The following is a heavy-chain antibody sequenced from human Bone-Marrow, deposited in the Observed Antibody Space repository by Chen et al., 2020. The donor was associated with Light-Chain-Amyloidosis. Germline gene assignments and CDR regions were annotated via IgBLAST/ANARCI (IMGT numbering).Heavy chain of an antibody. CDR1: GYTFPNYW. CDR2: IHPVDSDA. V-gene: IGHV5-51*01. J-gene: IGHJ4*02. Sequence: EVQLEQSGPEVKKPGESLKISCKGFGYTFPNYWIGWVRQMPGKGLEWMGVIHPVDSDARYSPSFEGQVTISADKSITTAYLQWRSLKASDTAMYYCARRRDGYNFDYWGQGTLVTVSS. D-gene: IGHD5-12*01. CDR3: ARRRDGYNFDY.